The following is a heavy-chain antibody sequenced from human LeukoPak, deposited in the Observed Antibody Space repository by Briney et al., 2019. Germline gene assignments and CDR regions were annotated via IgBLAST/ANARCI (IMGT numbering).Heavy chain of an antibody. J-gene: IGHJ4*02. CDR2: ISWNSDTI. CDR1: GFTFDDYA. Sequence: GGSLRLSCAASGFTFDDYAMHWVRQAPGKGLEWVSRISWNSDTIGYADSVKGRFTISRDNAKNSLSLQMNSLRAEDTALYYCARAFWSGYYIDHWGQGTLVTVSS. V-gene: IGHV3-9*01. D-gene: IGHD3-3*01. CDR3: ARAFWSGYYIDH.